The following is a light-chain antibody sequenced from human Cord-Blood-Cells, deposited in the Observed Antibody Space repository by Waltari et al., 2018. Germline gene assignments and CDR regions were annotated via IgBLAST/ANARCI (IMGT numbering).Light chain of an antibody. V-gene: IGLV3-21*03. Sequence: SYVLTQPPSVSVAPGKTARITCGGNNIGSKSVHWYQQKPGKAPVLVVYDDSDRPSGIPERLAGANAGNTATLTVSRVEAGDEAGYYCQVWDSSSDHRLFGGGTKLTVL. CDR3: QVWDSSSDHRL. CDR1: NIGSKS. CDR2: DDS. J-gene: IGLJ3*02.